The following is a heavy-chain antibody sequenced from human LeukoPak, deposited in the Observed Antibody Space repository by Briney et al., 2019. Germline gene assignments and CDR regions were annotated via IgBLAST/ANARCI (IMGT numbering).Heavy chain of an antibody. D-gene: IGHD3-10*01. CDR3: AKTGSYYYYYYMDV. V-gene: IGHV1-18*01. Sequence: ASVKVSCKASGYTFSSYGISWVRQAPGQGLEWMGWISGYNANTNYAQKLQGRITMTTDTSTSTAYMELRSLTSDDTAVYYCAKTGSYYYYYYMDVWGKGTTVTVSS. CDR1: GYTFSSYG. J-gene: IGHJ6*03. CDR2: ISGYNANT.